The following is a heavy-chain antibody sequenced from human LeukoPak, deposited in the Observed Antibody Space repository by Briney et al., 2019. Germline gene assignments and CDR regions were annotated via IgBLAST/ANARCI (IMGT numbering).Heavy chain of an antibody. CDR1: GFTFSSYW. D-gene: IGHD1-26*01. J-gene: IGHJ4*02. CDR3: ARGPWELLTVLDY. Sequence: PGGSLRLSCAASGFTFSSYWMSWVRQAPGKGLEWVANIKQDGSEKYYVDSVKGRFTISRDNAKNSLYLQMNSLRAEDTAVYYCARGPWELLTVLDYWGQGTLVSVSS. CDR2: IKQDGSEK. V-gene: IGHV3-7*05.